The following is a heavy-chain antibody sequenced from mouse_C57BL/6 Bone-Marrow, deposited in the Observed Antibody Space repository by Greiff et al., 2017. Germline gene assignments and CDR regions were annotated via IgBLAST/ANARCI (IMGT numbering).Heavy chain of an antibody. CDR1: GFTFTDYY. CDR3: ARSGYDALYAMDY. J-gene: IGHJ4*01. V-gene: IGHV1-26*01. CDR2: INPNNGGT. D-gene: IGHD2-2*01. Sequence: VQLQQSGPVLVKPGPSVKISCKASGFTFTDYYMHWVKQSHGKSLEWIGDINPNNGGTSYNQKFKGKATLTVDKSSSTAYMELRSLTSEDSAVYYCARSGYDALYAMDYWGQGTSVTVSS.